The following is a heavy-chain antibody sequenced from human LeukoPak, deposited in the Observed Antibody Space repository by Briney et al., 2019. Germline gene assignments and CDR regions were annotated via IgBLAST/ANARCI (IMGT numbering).Heavy chain of an antibody. V-gene: IGHV1-69*04. D-gene: IGHD5-24*01. Sequence: SVKVSCKASGGTFSSYAISWVRQAPGQGLEWMGRIIPILGIANYAQKFQGRVTITADKSTSTAYMELSSLRSEDTAVYYCARDIVEMATITGNWFDPWGQGTLVTVSS. CDR1: GGTFSSYA. CDR3: ARDIVEMATITGNWFDP. J-gene: IGHJ5*02. CDR2: IIPILGIA.